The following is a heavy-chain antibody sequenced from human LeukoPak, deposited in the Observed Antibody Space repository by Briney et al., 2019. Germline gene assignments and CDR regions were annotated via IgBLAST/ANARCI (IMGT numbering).Heavy chain of an antibody. D-gene: IGHD5-18*01. CDR3: ARVNTATLPFDY. CDR1: GGSISSGDYY. Sequence: SETLSPTCTVSGGSISSGDYYWSWIRQPPGKGLEWIGYIYYSGSTYYNPSLKSRVTISVDTSKNQFSLKLSSVTAADTAVYYCARVNTATLPFDYWGQGTLVTVSS. J-gene: IGHJ4*02. V-gene: IGHV4-30-4*08. CDR2: IYYSGST.